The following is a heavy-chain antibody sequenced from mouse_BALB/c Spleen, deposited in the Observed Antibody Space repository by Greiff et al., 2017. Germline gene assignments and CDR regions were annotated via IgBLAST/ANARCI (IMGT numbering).Heavy chain of an antibody. D-gene: IGHD6-1*01. CDR1: GFAFSSYD. Sequence: EVKLVESGGGLVKPGGSLKLSCAASGFAFSSYDMSWVRQTPEKRLEWVAYISSGGGSTYYPDTVKGRFTISRDNAKNTLYLQMSSLRSEDTAMYYCAREPAYAMDYWGQGTSVTVSS. J-gene: IGHJ4*01. CDR2: ISSGGGST. CDR3: AREPAYAMDY. V-gene: IGHV5-12-1*01.